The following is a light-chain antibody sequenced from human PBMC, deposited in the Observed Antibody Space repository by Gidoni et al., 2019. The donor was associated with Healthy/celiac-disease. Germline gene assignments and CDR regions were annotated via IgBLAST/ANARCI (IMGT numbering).Light chain of an antibody. CDR2: KAS. J-gene: IGKJ1*01. CDR1: QSISSW. CDR3: QQYNSYPWT. V-gene: IGKV1-5*03. Sequence: IQMPKSPSTLSASVGDRVTITCRASQSISSWLAWYQQKPGKAPKLLIYKASNLESGVPSRFSGSGSGTEFTLTISSLQPDDFATYYCQQYNSYPWTFGQGTKVEIK.